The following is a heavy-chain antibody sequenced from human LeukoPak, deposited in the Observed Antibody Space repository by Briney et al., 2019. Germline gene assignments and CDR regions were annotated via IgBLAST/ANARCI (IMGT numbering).Heavy chain of an antibody. CDR3: ARALDDSSGYYYVGAFDI. D-gene: IGHD3-22*01. V-gene: IGHV4-59*12. CDR1: GGSISSYY. Sequence: SETLSLTCTVSGGSISSYYWSWIRQPPGKGLEWIGYIYYSGSTYYNPSLKSRVTISVDTSKNQFSLKLSSVTAADTAVYYCARALDDSSGYYYVGAFDIWGQGTMVTVSS. CDR2: IYYSGST. J-gene: IGHJ3*02.